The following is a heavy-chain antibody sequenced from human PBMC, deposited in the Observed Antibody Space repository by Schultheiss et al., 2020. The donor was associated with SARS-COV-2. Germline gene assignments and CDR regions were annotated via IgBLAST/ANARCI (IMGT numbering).Heavy chain of an antibody. CDR3: ARGMTIFGVVIIGRYYFDY. Sequence: SETLSLTCTVSGGSISSYYWSWIRQPPGKGLEWIGYIYYSGSTNYNPSLKSRVTMSVDTSKNQFSLKLSSVTAADTAVYYCARGMTIFGVVIIGRYYFDYWGQGTLVTVSS. D-gene: IGHD3-3*01. CDR1: GGSISSYY. V-gene: IGHV4-59*12. J-gene: IGHJ4*02. CDR2: IYYSGST.